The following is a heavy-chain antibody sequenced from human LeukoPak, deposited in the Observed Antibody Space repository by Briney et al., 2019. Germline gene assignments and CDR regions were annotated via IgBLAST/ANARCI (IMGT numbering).Heavy chain of an antibody. Sequence: GGSLRLSCAASGFTFDDYAMHWVRQTPGKGLDWVSGISWNSGNIAYVDSMKGRFTISRDNAKNSLYLQMNSLRAEDTAVYYCAKQTPDSSSWNYYYYYYMDVWGKGTTVTVSS. CDR2: ISWNSGNI. CDR1: GFTFDDYA. CDR3: AKQTPDSSSWNYYYYYYMDV. V-gene: IGHV3-9*01. J-gene: IGHJ6*03. D-gene: IGHD6-13*01.